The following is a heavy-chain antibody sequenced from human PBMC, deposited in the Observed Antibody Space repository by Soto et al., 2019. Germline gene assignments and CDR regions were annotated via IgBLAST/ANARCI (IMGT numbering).Heavy chain of an antibody. Sequence: GESLKISCKGSGYSFTSYWIGWVRQMPGKGLEWMGIIYPGDSDTRYSPSFQGQVTISADKSISTAYLQWSSLKASDTAMYYCARSRDFWSGYSSQRSYFDYWGQGTLVTVSS. D-gene: IGHD3-3*01. V-gene: IGHV5-51*01. J-gene: IGHJ4*02. CDR2: IYPGDSDT. CDR3: ARSRDFWSGYSSQRSYFDY. CDR1: GYSFTSYW.